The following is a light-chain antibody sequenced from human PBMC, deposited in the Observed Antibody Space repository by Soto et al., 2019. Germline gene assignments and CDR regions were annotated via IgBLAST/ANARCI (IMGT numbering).Light chain of an antibody. CDR1: SSDVGSSNF. CDR3: CSFPCGTTLYL. V-gene: IGLV2-23*01. CDR2: EAT. Sequence: QSALTQPASVSGSPRQSITISCTGGSSDVGSSNFVSWYQQHPGKAPKLIIYEATRRPSGVSGRFSGSKSGNTASLTISGLQAEDEADYYCCSFPCGTTLYLFGTGTQLTVL. J-gene: IGLJ1*01.